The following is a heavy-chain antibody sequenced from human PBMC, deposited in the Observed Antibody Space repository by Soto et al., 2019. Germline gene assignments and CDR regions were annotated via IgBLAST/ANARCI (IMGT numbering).Heavy chain of an antibody. CDR2: ISAYNGNT. J-gene: IGHJ4*02. CDR3: ARDAPPEDY. Sequence: QVQLVQSGAEVKKPGASVKVSCKASGYTFTSHYISWVRQAPGQGLEWMGWISAYNGNTNYAQKLQGIVTMTTDTSKSTDYMELRSLRSDDTDVYYCARDAPPEDYWGQGTLVTVYS. V-gene: IGHV1-18*01. CDR1: GYTFTSHY.